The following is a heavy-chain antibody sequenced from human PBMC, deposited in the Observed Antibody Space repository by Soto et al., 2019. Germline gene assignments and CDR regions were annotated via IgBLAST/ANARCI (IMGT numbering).Heavy chain of an antibody. V-gene: IGHV1-2*04. CDR3: AREIAVVGTFYYGMDV. CDR2: INPNSGGT. D-gene: IGHD6-19*01. CDR1: GYTFTGYY. J-gene: IGHJ6*02. Sequence: GASVKVSCKASGYTFTGYYMHWVRQAPGQGLEWMGWINPNSGGTNYAQKFQGWVTMTRDTSISTAYMELSRLRSDDTAVYYCAREIAVVGTFYYGMDVWGQGTTVTVSS.